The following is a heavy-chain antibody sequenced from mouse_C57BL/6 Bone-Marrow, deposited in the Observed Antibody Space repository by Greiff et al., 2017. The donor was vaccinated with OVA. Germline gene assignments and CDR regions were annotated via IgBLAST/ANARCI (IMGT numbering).Heavy chain of an antibody. CDR2: IDPENGDT. CDR1: GFNIKDDY. Sequence: VQLKESGAELVRPGASVKLSCTASGFNIKDDYMHWVKQRPEQGLAWIGWIDPENGDTEYASKFQGKATITADTSSNTAYLQLSSLTSEDTAVYYCTTRNYYGSSIFDWGQGTLVTVSA. D-gene: IGHD1-1*01. V-gene: IGHV14-4*01. J-gene: IGHJ3*01. CDR3: TTRNYYGSSIFD.